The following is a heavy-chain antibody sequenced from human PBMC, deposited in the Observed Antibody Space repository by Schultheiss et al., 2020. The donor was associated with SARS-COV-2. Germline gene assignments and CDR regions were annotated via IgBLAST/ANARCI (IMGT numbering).Heavy chain of an antibody. V-gene: IGHV1-18*01. CDR2: ISAYNGNT. D-gene: IGHD3-3*01. CDR3: ARGDLNYDFWSGYGY. CDR1: GYTFTSYG. J-gene: IGHJ4*02. Sequence: ASVKVSCKASGYTFTSYGISWVRQAPGQGLEWMGWISAYNGNTNYAQKLQGRVTMTTDTSTSTAYMELRSLRSDDTAVYYCARGDLNYDFWSGYGYWGQGTLVTVSS.